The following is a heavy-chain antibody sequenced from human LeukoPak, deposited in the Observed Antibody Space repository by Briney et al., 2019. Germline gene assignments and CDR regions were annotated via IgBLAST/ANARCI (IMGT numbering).Heavy chain of an antibody. J-gene: IGHJ4*02. CDR2: IRGKDYGGTT. Sequence: GGSLRLSCTASGFTFGDHPMSWFRQAPGKGLEGVGFIRGKDYGGTTEYAASVKGRFTISGDDSKSIAYLQMNSLKTEDTAVYYCTRGNWNPGYWGQGTLVTVSS. D-gene: IGHD1-20*01. CDR1: GFTFGDHP. CDR3: TRGNWNPGY. V-gene: IGHV3-49*03.